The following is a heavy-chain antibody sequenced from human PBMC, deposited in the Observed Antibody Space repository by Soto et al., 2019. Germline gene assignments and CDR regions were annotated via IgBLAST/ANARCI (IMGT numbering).Heavy chain of an antibody. V-gene: IGHV3-9*01. CDR1: GFTFGDHA. D-gene: IGHD3-3*01. Sequence: EVQLVESGGDLVQPGGSLRLSCAASGFTFGDHAMHWVRQVPGRGLEWVSGISWDSGTIDYGASVQGRFTISRDNAKNSLYLQMTSLRPESTGFYFCAKDNWGVWSALRGGCYAYYGMDVWGQGTTVTVSS. CDR3: AKDNWGVWSALRGGCYAYYGMDV. J-gene: IGHJ6*02. CDR2: ISWDSGTI.